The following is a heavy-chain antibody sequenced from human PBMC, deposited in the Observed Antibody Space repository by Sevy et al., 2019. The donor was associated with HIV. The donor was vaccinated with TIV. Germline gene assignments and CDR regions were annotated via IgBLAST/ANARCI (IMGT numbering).Heavy chain of an antibody. D-gene: IGHD3-3*01. J-gene: IGHJ3*02. CDR3: ARDWSYYDFWSGYRTDAFDI. CDR2: ISSSSSTI. Sequence: GGSLRLSCAASGFTFSSYSMNWVRQAPGKGLEWVSYISSSSSTIYYADSVKGRFTISRDNAKNSLYLQMNSLRDEDTAVYYCARDWSYYDFWSGYRTDAFDIWGQGTMVTVS. V-gene: IGHV3-48*02. CDR1: GFTFSSYS.